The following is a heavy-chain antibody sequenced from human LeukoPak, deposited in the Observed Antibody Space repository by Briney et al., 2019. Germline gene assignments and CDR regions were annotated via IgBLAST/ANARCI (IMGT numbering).Heavy chain of an antibody. Sequence: GGSLRLSCAASGFTFSNYGIHWVRQSPGKGLEWVAVIWSDGSTKNYADSVKGRLTISRDNSKNTVYLQMNSLRVEDMAVYYCARGLPYSISDYWGQGTLVSVSS. CDR1: GFTFSNYG. V-gene: IGHV3-33*01. CDR3: ARGLPYSISDY. D-gene: IGHD6-13*01. CDR2: IWSDGSTK. J-gene: IGHJ4*02.